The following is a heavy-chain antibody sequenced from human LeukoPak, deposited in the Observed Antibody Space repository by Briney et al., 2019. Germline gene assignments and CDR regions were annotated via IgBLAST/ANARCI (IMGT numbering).Heavy chain of an antibody. CDR3: ASEFGEFTIDY. J-gene: IGHJ4*02. CDR1: GYTFTSYG. Sequence: ASVKVSCKASGYTFTSYGINWVRQAPGQGLEWMGWISAYNGETKFAQKFQGRVTMTRDTSISTAYMELSRLRSDDTAVYYCASEFGEFTIDYWGQGTLVTVSS. V-gene: IGHV1-18*01. CDR2: ISAYNGET. D-gene: IGHD3-10*01.